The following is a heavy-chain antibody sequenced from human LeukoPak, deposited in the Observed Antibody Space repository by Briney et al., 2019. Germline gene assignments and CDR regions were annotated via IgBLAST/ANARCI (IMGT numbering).Heavy chain of an antibody. V-gene: IGHV4-39*01. Sequence: SETLSLTCTVSGGSISSSSYYWGWIRQPPGKGLEWIGSIYYSGSTYYNPSLKSRVTISVDTSKNQFSLKLSSVTAADTAVYYCARQSHCSGGSCYEDYYYYYGMDVWGQGTTVTVSS. D-gene: IGHD2-15*01. CDR1: GGSISSSSYY. J-gene: IGHJ6*02. CDR3: ARQSHCSGGSCYEDYYYYYGMDV. CDR2: IYYSGST.